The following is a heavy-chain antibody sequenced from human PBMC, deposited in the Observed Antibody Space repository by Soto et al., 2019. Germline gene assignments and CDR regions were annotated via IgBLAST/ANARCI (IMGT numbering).Heavy chain of an antibody. CDR3: VRDTR. Sequence: EVQLVESGGGVVQPGGSLRLSCAASGFTFTNLCIYWVRQTPEKGLEWVAGINGDGTITAYADSVKGRFTISRDNAKSTLDMLNNGLTSEDTALDYCVRDTRWGQGSLVTVSS. CDR2: INGDGTIT. J-gene: IGHJ1*01. V-gene: IGHV3-74*01. CDR1: GFTFTNLC.